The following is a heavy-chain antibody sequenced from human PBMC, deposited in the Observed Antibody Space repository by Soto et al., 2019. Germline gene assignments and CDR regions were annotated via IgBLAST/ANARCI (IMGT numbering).Heavy chain of an antibody. J-gene: IGHJ4*02. D-gene: IGHD3-22*01. CDR2: ISAYNGNT. Sequence: GASVKVSCKASGYTFTSYGISWVRQAPGQGLEWMGWISAYNGNTNYAQKLQGRVTMTTDTSTSTAYMELRSLRSDDTAVYYCARVWGSYYYDSSGYYYGYWGQGTLVTVSS. CDR1: GYTFTSYG. V-gene: IGHV1-18*01. CDR3: ARVWGSYYYDSSGYYYGY.